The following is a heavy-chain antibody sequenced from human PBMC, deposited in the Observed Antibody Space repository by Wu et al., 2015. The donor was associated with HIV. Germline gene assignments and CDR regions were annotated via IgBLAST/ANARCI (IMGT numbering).Heavy chain of an antibody. CDR3: ASIDYYDSSGYEGKNDY. V-gene: IGHV1-69*05. J-gene: IGHJ4*02. Sequence: QVQLVQSGAEVKKPGSSVKVSCKASGGTFSSYAISWVRQAPGQGLEWMGGIIPIFGTANYAQKFQGRVTITTDESTSTAYMELSSLRSEDTAVYYCASIDYYDSSGYEGKNDYWGQGTLVTVSS. CDR1: GGTFSSYA. D-gene: IGHD3-22*01. CDR2: IIPIFGTA.